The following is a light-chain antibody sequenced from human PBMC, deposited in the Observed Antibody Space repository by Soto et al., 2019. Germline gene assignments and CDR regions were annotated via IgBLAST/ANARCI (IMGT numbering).Light chain of an antibody. CDR3: SSSTTSSTRV. CDR1: SSDVGGYNH. Sequence: QSVLTQPASVSGSPGQSITISCTGSSSDVGGYNHVSWYQQHPGKAPKLMIYDVSNRPSGVSNRFSGSKSGNTASLTISGLQAEDEADYYCSSSTTSSTRVFGTGTKVTVL. J-gene: IGLJ1*01. CDR2: DVS. V-gene: IGLV2-14*03.